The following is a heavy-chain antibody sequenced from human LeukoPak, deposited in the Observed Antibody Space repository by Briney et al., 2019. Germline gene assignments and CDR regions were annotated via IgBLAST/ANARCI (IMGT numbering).Heavy chain of an antibody. J-gene: IGHJ6*02. CDR2: ISNNGGYT. CDR3: ARAHQDIVVVPAALRNYYYGMDV. D-gene: IGHD2-2*02. V-gene: IGHV3-23*01. CDR1: GFTFSSSA. Sequence: GGSLRLSCAASGFTFSSSAMSWVRQAPGKGLEWVSAISNNGGYTYYADSVKGRFTISRDNSKNTLYLQMNSLRAEDTAVYYCARAHQDIVVVPAALRNYYYGMDVWGQGTTVTVSS.